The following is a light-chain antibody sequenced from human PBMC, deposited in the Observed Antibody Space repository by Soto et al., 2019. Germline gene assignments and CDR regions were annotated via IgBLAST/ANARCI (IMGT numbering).Light chain of an antibody. J-gene: IGLJ1*01. CDR3: SSYTSSNTYV. CDR2: DVS. V-gene: IGLV2-14*03. Sequence: QSLLTQPAPVSGSPGHAIAISCTGTSSDVGGYNYVSWYQHHPGKVPQIMIYDVSSRPSGVSDRFSGSKSGNTASLTISGLQAEDEADYYCSSYTSSNTYVFGTGTKVTVL. CDR1: SSDVGGYNY.